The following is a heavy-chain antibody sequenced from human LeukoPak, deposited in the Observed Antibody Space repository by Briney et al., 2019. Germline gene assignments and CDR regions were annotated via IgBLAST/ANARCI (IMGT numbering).Heavy chain of an antibody. D-gene: IGHD3-3*01. CDR2: INHSGST. V-gene: IGHV4-38-2*02. Sequence: SETLSLTCTVSGYSISSGYYWGWIRQPPGKGLEWIGEINHSGSTNYNPSLKSRVTISVDTSKNQFSLKLSSVTAADTAVYYCAEFWSGYSRVVWGQGTLVTVSS. CDR1: GYSISSGYY. J-gene: IGHJ4*02. CDR3: AEFWSGYSRVV.